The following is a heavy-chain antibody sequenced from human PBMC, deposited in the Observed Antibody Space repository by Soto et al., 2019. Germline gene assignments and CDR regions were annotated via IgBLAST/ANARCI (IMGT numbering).Heavy chain of an antibody. Sequence: SGPTLVNPTQTLTLTCTFSGFSLSSSGVSVGWIRQPPGKALEWLALIYGSDDERYNPSLKRRLSITKDTSKNQVVLTMTNMDPVDTATYYCARIRLWEAAADTVLYYYGMDVWGQGTTVTVSS. J-gene: IGHJ6*02. V-gene: IGHV2-5*01. CDR2: IYGSDDE. D-gene: IGHD6-13*01. CDR1: GFSLSSSGVS. CDR3: ARIRLWEAAADTVLYYYGMDV.